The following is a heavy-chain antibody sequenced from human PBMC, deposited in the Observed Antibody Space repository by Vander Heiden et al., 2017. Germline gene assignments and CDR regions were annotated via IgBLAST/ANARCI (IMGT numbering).Heavy chain of an antibody. CDR1: GFTFYNAW. V-gene: IGHV3-15*01. CDR3: TTMTTMNSDY. J-gene: IGHJ4*02. Sequence: EVQLVGSGGGLVKPGGSLRLSCAASGFTFYNAWTSWVRQAPGKGLEWVGRMKRKADGETVDYAAPVSGRCTISRDDSENTVYLHMDSLESGDTAVYYCTTMTTMNSDYWGQGTLVTVSS. CDR2: MKRKADGETV. D-gene: IGHD3-3*01.